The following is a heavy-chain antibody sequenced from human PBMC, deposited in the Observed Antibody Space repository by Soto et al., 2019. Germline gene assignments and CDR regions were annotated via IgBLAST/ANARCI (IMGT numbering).Heavy chain of an antibody. V-gene: IGHV3-23*01. D-gene: IGHD3-10*01. CDR2: IGGSGAGT. CDR3: AKDYYYGAGNYGSYDA. CDR1: GFSFSNYA. J-gene: IGHJ5*02. Sequence: EVQVLESGGGLVQPEGSLRLSCAASGFSFSNYAMTWFRQARGKGLEWVSLIGGSGAGTYYADSVKGRFTISRDNSKNMLYLQMNSLRAEDTAVYYCAKDYYYGAGNYGSYDAWGQGTLVTVSS.